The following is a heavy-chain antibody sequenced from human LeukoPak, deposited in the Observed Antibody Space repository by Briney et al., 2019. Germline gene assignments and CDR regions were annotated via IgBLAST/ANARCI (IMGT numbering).Heavy chain of an antibody. D-gene: IGHD2-15*01. Sequence: PGGSLRLSCAASGFAFSTFGMHWVRQAPGKGLGWLAYIRYDGSNTFHADSVKGRFTISRDNSKNTLYLQMDSLRAEDTAVYYCAKDLRYCSGGSCPWGQGTLVTVSS. V-gene: IGHV3-30*02. J-gene: IGHJ5*02. CDR2: IRYDGSNT. CDR1: GFAFSTFG. CDR3: AKDLRYCSGGSCP.